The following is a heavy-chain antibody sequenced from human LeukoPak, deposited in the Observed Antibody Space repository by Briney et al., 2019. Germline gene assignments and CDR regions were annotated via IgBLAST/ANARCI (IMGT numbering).Heavy chain of an antibody. V-gene: IGHV4-34*01. CDR2: INHSGST. Sequence: SETLSLTCAVYGGSFSGYYWSWIRQPPGKGLEWIGEINHSGSTNYNPSLKSRVTISVDTSKNQFSLKLSSVTAADTAVYYCARERIFWHSSGWWDYWGQGTLVTVSS. J-gene: IGHJ4*02. CDR1: GGSFSGYY. CDR3: ARERIFWHSSGWWDY. D-gene: IGHD6-19*01.